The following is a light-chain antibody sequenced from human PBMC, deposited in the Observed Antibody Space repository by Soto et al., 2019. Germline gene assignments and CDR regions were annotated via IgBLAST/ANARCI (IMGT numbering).Light chain of an antibody. CDR3: QQAYSFPIT. CDR1: QGINRK. Sequence: IVMTDSPATLSVSLWERVTFSCRASQGINRKLAWYQHKAGQAPRLLISGASTGATGIPARFSGSGSGTDFTLSINSLQPEDFATHYCQQAYSFPITFGQATRLEIK. J-gene: IGKJ5*01. CDR2: GAS. V-gene: IGKV3-15*01.